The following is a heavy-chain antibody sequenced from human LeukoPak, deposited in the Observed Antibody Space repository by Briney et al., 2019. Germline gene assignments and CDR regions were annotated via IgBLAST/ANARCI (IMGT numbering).Heavy chain of an antibody. CDR2: ISWNSGSI. Sequence: GGSLRLSCAASGFTFDDYAMHWVRQAPGKGLEWVSGISWNSGSIGYADSVKGRFTISRDNAKNSLYLQMNSLRAEDTALYYCAKDIGATTPYWGQGTLVTVSS. D-gene: IGHD2-15*01. CDR1: GFTFDDYA. V-gene: IGHV3-9*01. CDR3: AKDIGATTPY. J-gene: IGHJ4*02.